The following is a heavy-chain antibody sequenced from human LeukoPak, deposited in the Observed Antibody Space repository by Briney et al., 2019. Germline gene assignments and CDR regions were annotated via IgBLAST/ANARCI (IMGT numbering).Heavy chain of an antibody. CDR2: LHPDGSER. Sequence: PGGSLRLSWVASGFSFTKYWMTWVRQAPGKGLELVARLHPDGSERNYVGSVEGRFTVFGDNAKSSLFLQMHSLRVEDTAVYYCARGGYSFDYLGQGTLVTVPS. CDR3: ARGGYSFDY. V-gene: IGHV3-7*01. D-gene: IGHD5-12*01. CDR1: GFSFTKYW. J-gene: IGHJ4*02.